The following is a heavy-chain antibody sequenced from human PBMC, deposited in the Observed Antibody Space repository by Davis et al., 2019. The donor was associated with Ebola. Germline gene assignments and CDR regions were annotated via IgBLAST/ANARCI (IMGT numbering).Heavy chain of an antibody. J-gene: IGHJ3*02. CDR1: GFTFSSYG. CDR3: AKSGFSRTYYGSGHHAFDI. Sequence: GESLKISCAASGFTFSSYGMHWVRQAPGKGLEWVAVISYDGSNKYYADSVKGRFTISRDNSKNTLYLQMNSLRAEDTAVYYCAKSGFSRTYYGSGHHAFDIWGQGTMVTVSS. V-gene: IGHV3-30*18. CDR2: ISYDGSNK. D-gene: IGHD3-10*01.